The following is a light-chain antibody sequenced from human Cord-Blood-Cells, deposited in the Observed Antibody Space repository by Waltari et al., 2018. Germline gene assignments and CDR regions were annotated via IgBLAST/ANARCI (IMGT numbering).Light chain of an antibody. J-gene: IGKJ4*01. CDR2: GAS. CDR1: QSVSSSY. Sequence: EIVLTQSPGTLSLSPGERATISCRASQSVSSSYLAWYQQKPGQAPRPLNYGASSRATGIPDRFSGSGSGTDFTLTSSRLEPEDFSVYYCQQYGSSPLTFGGGTKVEIK. V-gene: IGKV3-20*01. CDR3: QQYGSSPLT.